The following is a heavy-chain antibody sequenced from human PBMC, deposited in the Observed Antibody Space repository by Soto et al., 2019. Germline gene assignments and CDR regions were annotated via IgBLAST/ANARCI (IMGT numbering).Heavy chain of an antibody. J-gene: IGHJ4*02. Sequence: ASVKVSCKASGYTFTSYYMHWVRQAPGQGLEWMGIINPSGGSTSYAQKFQGRVTMTRDTSTSTVYMELSSLRSEDTAVYYCARDLGSDLVRGVITISIDYWGQGTLVTVSS. V-gene: IGHV1-46*03. D-gene: IGHD3-10*01. CDR1: GYTFTSYY. CDR2: INPSGGST. CDR3: ARDLGSDLVRGVITISIDY.